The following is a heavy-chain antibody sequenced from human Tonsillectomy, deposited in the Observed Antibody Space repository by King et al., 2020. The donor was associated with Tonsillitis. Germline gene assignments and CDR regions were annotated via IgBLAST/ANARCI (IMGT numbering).Heavy chain of an antibody. CDR2: ISYDGSNK. V-gene: IGHV3-30*18. CDR1: GFTFSSYG. Sequence: VQLVESGGGVVQPGRSLRLSCEASGFTFSSYGMHWVRQAPGKGLEWVAIISYDGSNKYYADSVKGRFTISRDNSKNTLYLQMNSLRAEDTAVYYCAKTGDCSGGSCPPSSYYYYAMDVWGQGTTVTVSS. D-gene: IGHD2-15*01. CDR3: AKTGDCSGGSCPPSSYYYYAMDV. J-gene: IGHJ6*02.